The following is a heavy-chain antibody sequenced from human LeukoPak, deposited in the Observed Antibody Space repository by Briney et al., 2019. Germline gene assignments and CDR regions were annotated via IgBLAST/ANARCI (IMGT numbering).Heavy chain of an antibody. CDR2: IYHSGST. D-gene: IGHD6-13*01. CDR1: GYAISSGYY. V-gene: IGHV4-38-2*02. CDR3: VRDGETYSSSWFWFDP. J-gene: IGHJ5*02. Sequence: SETLSLTCTVSGYAISSGYYWGWIRQSPGKGLEWIGIIYHSGSTYYNPSLKSRVTISVDTSKNQFSLKLSPVTAADTAVYYCVRDGETYSSSWFWFDPWGQGTLVTVSS.